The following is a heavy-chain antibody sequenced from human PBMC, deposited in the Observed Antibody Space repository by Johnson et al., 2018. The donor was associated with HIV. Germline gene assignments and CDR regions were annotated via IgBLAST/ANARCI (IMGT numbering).Heavy chain of an antibody. J-gene: IGHJ3*02. CDR1: GFTFSSYA. Sequence: HVQLVESGGGVVQPGRSLRLSCEASGFTFSSYAMHWVRQAPGKGLEWVAFIRYDGSNGYYGDSVKGRFTISRDNSKNTLYLQMNSLRAEDTAVYYCAKAPGTGGWGASDIWGRGTMVTVSS. CDR3: AKAPGTGGWGASDI. D-gene: IGHD1-14*01. V-gene: IGHV3-30*02. CDR2: IRYDGSNG.